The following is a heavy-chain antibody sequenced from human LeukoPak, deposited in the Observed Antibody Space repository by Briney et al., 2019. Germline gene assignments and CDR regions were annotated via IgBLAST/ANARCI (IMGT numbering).Heavy chain of an antibody. CDR3: AKPVSSGSYGFDY. J-gene: IGHJ4*02. CDR1: GFTVSSNY. Sequence: GGSLRLSCAASGFTVSSNYMSWVRQAPGKGLEWVSVIYSGGSTYYADSVKGRFTISRDNSKNTLYLQMNSLRAEDTAVYYCAKPVSSGSYGFDYWGQGTLVTVSS. D-gene: IGHD3-10*01. V-gene: IGHV3-53*01. CDR2: IYSGGST.